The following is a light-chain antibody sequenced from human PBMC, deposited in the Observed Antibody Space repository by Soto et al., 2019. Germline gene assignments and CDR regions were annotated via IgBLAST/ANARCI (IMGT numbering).Light chain of an antibody. CDR1: QSVSSY. CDR3: QQRSNWPLIT. J-gene: IGKJ5*01. CDR2: DAS. Sequence: EIVLTQSPAPLSLSPGERATLSCRASQSVSSYLAWYQQKPGQAPRLLIYDASNRASGIPARFSGSGSGTDFTLTISGLEPEDFAVYYCQQRSNWPLITFGQGTRLEIK. V-gene: IGKV3-11*01.